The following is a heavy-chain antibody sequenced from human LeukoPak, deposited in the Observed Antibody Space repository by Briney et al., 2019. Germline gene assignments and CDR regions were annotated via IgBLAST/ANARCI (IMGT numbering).Heavy chain of an antibody. V-gene: IGHV1-8*01. J-gene: IGHJ6*02. Sequence: GASVKVSCKASGYTFTSYDINWVRQATGQGLEWMGWMNPNSGNTGYAQKFQGRVTMTRNTSISTAYMELSSLRSEDTAVYYCARGLKQWLDYYYYYGMDVWGQGTTVTVSS. CDR3: ARGLKQWLDYYYYYGMDV. D-gene: IGHD6-19*01. CDR1: GYTFTSYD. CDR2: MNPNSGNT.